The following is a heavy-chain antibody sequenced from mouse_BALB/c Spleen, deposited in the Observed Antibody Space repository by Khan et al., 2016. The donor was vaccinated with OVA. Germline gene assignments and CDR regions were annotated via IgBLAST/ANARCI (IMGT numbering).Heavy chain of an antibody. CDR3: ARMARTIN. CDR1: GFTFSSYG. Sequence: EVELVESGGGLVQPGGSLKLSCAASGFTFSSYGMSWVRQTLDKRLELVATINSNGGSTYYTDSVKGRFTISRDNAKNTLYLQMSSLKSEDTAMYYCARMARTINWGQGTTLTVSS. J-gene: IGHJ2*01. CDR2: INSNGGST. V-gene: IGHV5-6-3*01.